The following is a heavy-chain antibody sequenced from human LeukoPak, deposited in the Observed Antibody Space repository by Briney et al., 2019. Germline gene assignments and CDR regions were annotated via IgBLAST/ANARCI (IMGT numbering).Heavy chain of an antibody. Sequence: SETLSLTCAVYGGSFSGYYWSWIRQPPGKGLEWIGEINHSGGTKYNPSLKSRVTISVDTSKNQLSLKVTSVTAADTAVYYCARVSFNYYSMDVWGKGTTVTVSS. J-gene: IGHJ6*03. D-gene: IGHD2/OR15-2a*01. V-gene: IGHV4-34*01. CDR1: GGSFSGYY. CDR3: ARVSFNYYSMDV. CDR2: INHSGGT.